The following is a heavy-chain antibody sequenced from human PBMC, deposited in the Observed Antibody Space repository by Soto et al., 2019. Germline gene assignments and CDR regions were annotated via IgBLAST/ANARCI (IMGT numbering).Heavy chain of an antibody. D-gene: IGHD6-19*01. V-gene: IGHV3-9*01. CDR2: ISWNSGSI. CDR3: AKNPYSSGWYWFDP. J-gene: IGHJ5*02. Sequence: PGGSLILSCAASGFTFDDYAMHWVRQAPGKGLEWVSGISWNSGSIGYADSVKGRFTISRDNAKNSLYLQMNSLRAEDTALYYCAKNPYSSGWYWFDPWGQGTLVTVSS. CDR1: GFTFDDYA.